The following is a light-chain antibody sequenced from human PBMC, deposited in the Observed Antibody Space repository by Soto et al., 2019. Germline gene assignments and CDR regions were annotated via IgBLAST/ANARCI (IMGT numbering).Light chain of an antibody. Sequence: EIVMTQSPATLSVSPGERATLSCRASQSVSSNLAWYQQKPGQAPRLLIYGASTRATGIPARFSGSGSGPEFTLTISSLQSEDFAVYSCQQYNNWPPWTFGQGTKVEIK. J-gene: IGKJ1*01. CDR3: QQYNNWPPWT. CDR1: QSVSSN. V-gene: IGKV3-15*01. CDR2: GAS.